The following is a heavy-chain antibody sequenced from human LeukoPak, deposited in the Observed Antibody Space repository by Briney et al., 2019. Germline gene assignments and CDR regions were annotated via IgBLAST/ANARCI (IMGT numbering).Heavy chain of an antibody. J-gene: IGHJ1*01. CDR1: GFTFSTFA. CDR2: ISGGGGTT. Sequence: GGSLRLSCAASGFTFSTFAMSWVRQAPGKGLEWVSGISGGGGTTYYADSVKGRFTISRDNSKNTLYLQMNSLRAGDTAVYYCAKDRSFSSSPAYFQHWGQGTLVTVSS. CDR3: AKDRSFSSSPAYFQH. V-gene: IGHV3-23*01. D-gene: IGHD6-13*01.